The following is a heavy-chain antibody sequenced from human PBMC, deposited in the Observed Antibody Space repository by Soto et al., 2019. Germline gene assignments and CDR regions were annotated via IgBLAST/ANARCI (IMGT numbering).Heavy chain of an antibody. CDR3: ASNVLLWFGELSYYGMDV. CDR1: GYSFTSYW. D-gene: IGHD3-10*01. J-gene: IGHJ6*02. Sequence: PGESLKISCKGSGYSFTSYWISWVHQMPGKGLEWMGRIDPSDSYTNYSPSFQGHVTISADKSISTAYLQWSSLKASDTAMYYCASNVLLWFGELSYYGMDVWGQGTTVTVSS. CDR2: IDPSDSYT. V-gene: IGHV5-10-1*01.